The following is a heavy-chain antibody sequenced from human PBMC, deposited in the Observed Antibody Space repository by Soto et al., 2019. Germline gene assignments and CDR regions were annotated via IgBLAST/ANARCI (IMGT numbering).Heavy chain of an antibody. J-gene: IGHJ5*02. CDR2: ISYDGSNK. V-gene: IGHV3-30-3*01. D-gene: IGHD6-19*01. CDR1: GFTFSSYA. Sequence: GGSLRLSCAASGFTFSSYAMHWVRQAPGKGLEWVAVISYDGSNKYYADSVKGRFTISRDNSKNTLYLQMNSLRAEDTAVYYCARPAIAVAGSNWFDPWGQGTLVTVSS. CDR3: ARPAIAVAGSNWFDP.